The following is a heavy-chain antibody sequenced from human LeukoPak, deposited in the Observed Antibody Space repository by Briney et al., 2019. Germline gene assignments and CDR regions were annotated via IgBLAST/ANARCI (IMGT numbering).Heavy chain of an antibody. CDR3: AREGGDYDILTGYYTDY. J-gene: IGHJ4*02. CDR1: GGSISSSSYY. Sequence: SETLSLTCTVSGGSISSSSYYWGWIRQPPGRGLEWIGSIYYSGSTYYNPSLKSRVTISVDTSKNQFSLKLSSVTAADTAVYYCAREGGDYDILTGYYTDYWGQGTLVTVSS. CDR2: IYYSGST. V-gene: IGHV4-39*02. D-gene: IGHD3-9*01.